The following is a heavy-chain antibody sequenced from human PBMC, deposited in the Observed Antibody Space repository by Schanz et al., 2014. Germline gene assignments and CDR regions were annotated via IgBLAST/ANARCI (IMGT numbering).Heavy chain of an antibody. J-gene: IGHJ4*02. D-gene: IGHD1-1*01. Sequence: EGQLLESGGGLIQPGGSLRLSCAASGFTFSSYAMSWVRQGTGKGLEWVSTIGYLGDTYYPDSVKGRFTVSRDSGQNSLYLQMNSLRAGDTAVYYCARGTDWNLHYWGQGALVTVSS. CDR3: ARGTDWNLHY. CDR1: GFTFSSYA. CDR2: IGYLGDT. V-gene: IGHV3-13*01.